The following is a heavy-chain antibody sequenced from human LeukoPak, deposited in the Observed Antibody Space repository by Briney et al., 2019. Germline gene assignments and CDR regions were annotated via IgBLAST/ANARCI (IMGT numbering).Heavy chain of an antibody. Sequence: SETLSLTCAVYGGSFSGYYWSWIRQPPGKGLEWIGEINHSGSTNYNPSLKSRVTISVDTSKNQFSLKLSSVTAADTAVYYCARTQQWLVTDYWGQGTLSPSPQ. V-gene: IGHV4-34*01. D-gene: IGHD6-19*01. J-gene: IGHJ4*02. CDR1: GGSFSGYY. CDR3: ARTQQWLVTDY. CDR2: INHSGST.